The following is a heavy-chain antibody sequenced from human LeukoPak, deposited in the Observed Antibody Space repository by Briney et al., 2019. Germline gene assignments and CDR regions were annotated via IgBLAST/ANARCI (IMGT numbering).Heavy chain of an antibody. CDR2: IYYSGSA. Sequence: SETLSLTCTVSGGSISSYYCSWIRQTPGKGLEWIGYIYYSGSAIYSPSLKSRVTISVDTSKNQFSLRLSSVTAADTAVYSCARGPEWYYFDYWGQGTLVTVSS. CDR1: GGSISSYY. CDR3: ARGPEWYYFDY. J-gene: IGHJ4*02. D-gene: IGHD3-3*01. V-gene: IGHV4-59*08.